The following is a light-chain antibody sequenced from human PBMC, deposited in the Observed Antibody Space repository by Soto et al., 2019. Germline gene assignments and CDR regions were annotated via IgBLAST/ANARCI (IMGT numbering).Light chain of an antibody. CDR1: QSVSNW. J-gene: IGKJ5*01. Sequence: DIQMTQSPSTLSASVGERVTVTCRARQSVSNWLAWYQQKPGKAPKVLIYDVSSLESGVPSRFSGNGSGTEFTLTISSLQPDDFATYYCQQYNTYSTFGQGTRLEIK. CDR2: DVS. CDR3: QQYNTYST. V-gene: IGKV1-5*01.